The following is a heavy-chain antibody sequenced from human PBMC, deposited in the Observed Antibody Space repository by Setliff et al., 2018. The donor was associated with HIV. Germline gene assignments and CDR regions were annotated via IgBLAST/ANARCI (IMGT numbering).Heavy chain of an antibody. J-gene: IGHJ4*02. CDR3: AKRDYSSSHDHYPLFDF. V-gene: IGHV3-23*01. Sequence: PGGSLRLSCAASGFTFSSYSMSWVRQAPGKGLEWVSGISGNAANTYYGDSVKGRFTISRDNSKNTVYLQMNSLRADDTAVYYYAKRDYSSSHDHYPLFDFWGQGTLVTVSS. CDR2: ISGNAANT. D-gene: IGHD3-10*01. CDR1: GFTFSSYS.